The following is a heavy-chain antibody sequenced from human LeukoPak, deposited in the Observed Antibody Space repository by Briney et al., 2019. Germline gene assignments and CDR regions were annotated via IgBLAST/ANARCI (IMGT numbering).Heavy chain of an antibody. J-gene: IGHJ4*02. CDR3: AKGLAVAGHFDY. Sequence: GGSLRLSCAASGFTFRNYAMSWVRQAPGKGLEWVSAISGSGGSTYYADSVKGRFTISRDKSKNTLYLQMNSLRAEDTAVYYCAKGLAVAGHFDYWGQGTLVTVSS. CDR1: GFTFRNYA. CDR2: ISGSGGST. V-gene: IGHV3-23*01. D-gene: IGHD6-19*01.